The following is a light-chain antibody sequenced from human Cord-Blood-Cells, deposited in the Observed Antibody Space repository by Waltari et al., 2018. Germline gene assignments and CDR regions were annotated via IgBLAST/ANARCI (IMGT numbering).Light chain of an antibody. J-gene: IGKJ2*01. V-gene: IGKV4-1*01. CDR2: WAP. CDR1: QSVLYSSNNKNY. CDR3: QQYYSTPYT. Sequence: DIVMTQSPDSLAVSLGERATINCKSSQSVLYSSNNKNYLAWYQQKPGQPPKLLIYWAPTWESGVPDRFSGSGSGAGFNLTISSLQAEDVAVYYCQQYYSTPYTFGQGTKLEIK.